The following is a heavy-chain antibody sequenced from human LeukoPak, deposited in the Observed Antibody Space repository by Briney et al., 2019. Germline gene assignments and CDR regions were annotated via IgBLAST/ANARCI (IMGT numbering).Heavy chain of an antibody. CDR3: AKQREVATGYYFDY. Sequence: GGSLRLSCAASGFTFSSYAMSWVRQAPGKGLEWVSAISGSGGSTYYADSVKGRFTISRDNSKNTLYLQVNSLRAEDTAVYYCAKQREVATGYYFDYRGQGTLVTVSS. D-gene: IGHD5-12*01. V-gene: IGHV3-23*01. CDR2: ISGSGGST. CDR1: GFTFSSYA. J-gene: IGHJ4*02.